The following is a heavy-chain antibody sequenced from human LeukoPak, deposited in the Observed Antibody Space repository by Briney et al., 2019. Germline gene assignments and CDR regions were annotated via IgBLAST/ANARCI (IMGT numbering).Heavy chain of an antibody. Sequence: AGRSLRLSCAASGFTFDDYAMHWVRQAPGKGLEWVSGISWNSGSIGYADSVKGRFTISRDNSKNTLYLQMGSLRAEDMAVYYCARDYCSSTSCLLDYWGQGTLVTVSS. D-gene: IGHD2-2*01. J-gene: IGHJ4*02. V-gene: IGHV3-9*03. CDR2: ISWNSGSI. CDR3: ARDYCSSTSCLLDY. CDR1: GFTFDDYA.